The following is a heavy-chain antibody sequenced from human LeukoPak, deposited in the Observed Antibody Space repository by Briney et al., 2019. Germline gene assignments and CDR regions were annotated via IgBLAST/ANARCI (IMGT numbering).Heavy chain of an antibody. Sequence: PSETLSLTCAVYGGSFSGYYWSWIRQPPGKGLEWIGEINHSGSTNYNPSLKSRVTISVDTSKNQFSLKLSSVTAADTAVYYCARHVGYSYGLGDFDYWGQGTLVTVSS. D-gene: IGHD5-18*01. CDR2: INHSGST. J-gene: IGHJ4*02. CDR1: GGSFSGYY. CDR3: ARHVGYSYGLGDFDY. V-gene: IGHV4-34*01.